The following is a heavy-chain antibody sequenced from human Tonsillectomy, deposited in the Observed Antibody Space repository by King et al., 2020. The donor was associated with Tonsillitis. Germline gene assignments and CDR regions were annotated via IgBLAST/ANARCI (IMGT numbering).Heavy chain of an antibody. Sequence: VQLVESGGGLVQPGGSLRLSCAASGFTFSSYWMHWVRQAPGKGLVWVSRINSDGSSTSYADSVKGRFTISRDNAKNTLYLQMNSLRAEDTAVYYCARDSGGYSGYDYWYFDLWGRGTLVTVSS. D-gene: IGHD5-12*01. J-gene: IGHJ2*01. CDR1: GFTFSSYW. V-gene: IGHV3-74*01. CDR3: ARDSGGYSGYDYWYFDL. CDR2: INSDGSST.